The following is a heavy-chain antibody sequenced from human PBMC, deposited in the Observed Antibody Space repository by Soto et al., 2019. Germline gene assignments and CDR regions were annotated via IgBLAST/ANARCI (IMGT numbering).Heavy chain of an antibody. CDR1: RYTFTSYD. Sequence: ASVKVSCKTSRYTFTSYDMNWVRQASGQGLEWVGWMNTNNGYTAYAPKFQGRVTVTRNTSIRTVYMELSSLRSEDTAVYYCAREWSAAGNYYGMDVWGQGTTVTVSS. CDR2: MNTNNGYT. D-gene: IGHD6-13*01. V-gene: IGHV1-8*01. J-gene: IGHJ6*02. CDR3: AREWSAAGNYYGMDV.